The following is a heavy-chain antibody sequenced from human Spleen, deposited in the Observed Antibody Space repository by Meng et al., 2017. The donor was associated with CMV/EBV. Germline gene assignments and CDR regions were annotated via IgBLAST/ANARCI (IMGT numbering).Heavy chain of an antibody. CDR1: GDSVSSGSYY. CDR2: IYYSGST. Sequence: GSLRLSCTVSGDSVSSGSYYWTWIRQPPGKGLEWIGYIYYSGSTYNDPSLKSRVTISVDTSKNQFSLKLSSVTAADTAVYYCARGYDSSGYDHLYYYYAMDVWGQGTTVTVSS. J-gene: IGHJ6*02. CDR3: ARGYDSSGYDHLYYYYAMDV. V-gene: IGHV4-61*01. D-gene: IGHD3-22*01.